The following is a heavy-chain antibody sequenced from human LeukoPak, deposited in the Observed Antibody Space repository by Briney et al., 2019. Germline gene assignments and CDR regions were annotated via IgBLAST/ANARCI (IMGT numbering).Heavy chain of an antibody. J-gene: IGHJ4*02. CDR1: GFTFSSYS. V-gene: IGHV3-21*04. Sequence: GGSLRLSCAASGFTFSSYSMNWVRQAPGKGLEWVSSISSSSSYIYYADSVKGRFTISRDNSKNTLYLQVNSLRAEDTAVYYCAKSRARFLECLDYWGQGTLVTVSS. D-gene: IGHD3-3*01. CDR2: ISSSSSYI. CDR3: AKSRARFLECLDY.